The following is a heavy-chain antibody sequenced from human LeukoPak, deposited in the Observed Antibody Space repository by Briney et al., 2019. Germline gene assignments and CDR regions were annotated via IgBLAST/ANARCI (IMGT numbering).Heavy chain of an antibody. CDR2: ISGSGGST. V-gene: IGHV3-23*01. J-gene: IGHJ4*02. CDR1: GFTFSSYG. Sequence: GGSLRLSCAASGFTFSSYGMSWVRQAPGKGLEWVSAISGSGGSTYYADSVKGWFTISRDNSKNTLYLQMNSLRAEDTAVYYCAKDRRITMIVVRYYFDYWGQGTLVTVSS. D-gene: IGHD3-22*01. CDR3: AKDRRITMIVVRYYFDY.